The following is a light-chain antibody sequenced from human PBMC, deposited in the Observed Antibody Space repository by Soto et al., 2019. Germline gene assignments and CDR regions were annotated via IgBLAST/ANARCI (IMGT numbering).Light chain of an antibody. CDR2: SNT. CDR3: AAWDDSLNAVV. CDR1: TSNIGGNT. Sequence: QSVLTQPPSASGTPGQTVTITCSGTTSNIGGNTVNWYQHLPGTAPKLLIYSNTQRPSGVPDRFSVSKSGTSASLGISGLQSEDEADYYCAAWDDSLNAVVFGGGTKLTVL. J-gene: IGLJ2*01. V-gene: IGLV1-44*01.